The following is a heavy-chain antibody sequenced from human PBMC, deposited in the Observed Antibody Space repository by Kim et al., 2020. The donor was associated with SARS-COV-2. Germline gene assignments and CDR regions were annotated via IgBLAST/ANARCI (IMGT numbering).Heavy chain of an antibody. CDR3: AVTSRVATREGVAVSVDPH. Sequence: SVKVSCKASGVTFSSYVMNWLQQAPGQGLEWMGNIIPILGVTKYAQKFQDRVTITADKSTSTVYMDLSGLRSEDTGVYYCAVTSRVATREGVAVSVDPHWGQGTLITV. CDR2: IIPILGVT. J-gene: IGHJ4*02. V-gene: IGHV1-69*04. CDR1: GVTFSSYV. D-gene: IGHD6-19*01.